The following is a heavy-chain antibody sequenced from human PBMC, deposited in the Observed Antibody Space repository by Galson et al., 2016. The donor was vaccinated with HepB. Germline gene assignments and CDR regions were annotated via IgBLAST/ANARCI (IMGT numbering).Heavy chain of an antibody. D-gene: IGHD1-7*01. Sequence: SPRLSCAASGFTFSSYSMNWVRQAPGKGLEWVSYISSSSSTIYYTDSVKGRFTISRDNAKNSLYLQMNSLRDEDTAVYYCAKEATATTGAKTKRVWYFDLWGRGTLVTVSS. J-gene: IGHJ2*01. CDR3: AKEATATTGAKTKRVWYFDL. CDR1: GFTFSSYS. CDR2: ISSSSSTI. V-gene: IGHV3-48*02.